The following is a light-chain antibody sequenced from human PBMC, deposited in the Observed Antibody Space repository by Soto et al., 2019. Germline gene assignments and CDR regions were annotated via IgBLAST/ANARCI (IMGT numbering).Light chain of an antibody. Sequence: EIVMTQSPATLSVSPGERATLSCRASQSVSSNLAWYQQKPGQAPSLLIYGASTRATGIPARFSGSGSGTEFTLTIGSLQSEDVAVYYCQQYNNWPRTFGQGTKVEIK. CDR1: QSVSSN. CDR2: GAS. J-gene: IGKJ1*01. CDR3: QQYNNWPRT. V-gene: IGKV3-15*01.